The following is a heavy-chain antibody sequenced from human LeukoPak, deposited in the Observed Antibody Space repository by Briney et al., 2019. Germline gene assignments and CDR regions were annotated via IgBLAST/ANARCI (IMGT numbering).Heavy chain of an antibody. CDR2: ISSSGSTM. D-gene: IGHD3-10*02. V-gene: IGHV3-11*04. J-gene: IGHJ6*04. CDR3: AELGITMIGGV. Sequence: GGSLRLSCAASGFIFSDYYMSWIRQAPGKVLEWVSYISSSGSTMYYTDSVKGRFTISRDNAKNSLYLQMNSLRAEDTAVYYCAELGITMIGGVWGKGTTVTISS. CDR1: GFIFSDYY.